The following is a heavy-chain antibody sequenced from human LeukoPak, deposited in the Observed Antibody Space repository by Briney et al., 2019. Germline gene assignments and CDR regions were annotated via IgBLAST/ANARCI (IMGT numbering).Heavy chain of an antibody. CDR3: AREYSSGWYWFDP. Sequence: ASVTVSCKASGYTFTVYYMHWVRQAPGQGLEWMGWINPNSGGTNYAQKFQGRVTMTRDTSISTAYMELSRLRSDDTAVYYCAREYSSGWYWFDPWGQGTLVTVSS. V-gene: IGHV1-2*02. CDR1: GYTFTVYY. J-gene: IGHJ5*02. CDR2: INPNSGGT. D-gene: IGHD6-19*01.